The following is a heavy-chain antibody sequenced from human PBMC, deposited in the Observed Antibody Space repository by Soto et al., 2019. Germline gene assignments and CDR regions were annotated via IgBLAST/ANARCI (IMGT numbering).Heavy chain of an antibody. J-gene: IGHJ5*02. Sequence: PSQTLSLTCAISRDSVSSNTASWNWIRQSPSRGLEWLGRTYFRSKWYNDYAVSVKSRIIINPDTSNNQFSLQLNSVTPEDTAVYFCAKGDNLGPKTGYAFDPRGQGIMVTVS. D-gene: IGHD5-12*01. CDR3: AKGDNLGPKTGYAFDP. CDR2: TYFRSKWYN. CDR1: RDSVSSNTAS. V-gene: IGHV6-1*01.